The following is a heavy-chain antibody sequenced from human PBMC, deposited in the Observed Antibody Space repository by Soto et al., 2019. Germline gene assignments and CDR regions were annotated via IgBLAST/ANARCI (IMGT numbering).Heavy chain of an antibody. V-gene: IGHV1-69*12. CDR1: GVTFDTHA. CDR2: ISPIFGTA. Sequence: QVQLVQSGAEVKKPGSSVKVSCKASGVTFDTHAISWVRQAPGQGLEWMGGISPIFGTADYAQNFQGRVTISADEPTNTAYLELSSLSSENTAVYYCATFGSGTYYVYCFDPWGQGTVVTVSS. D-gene: IGHD3-10*01. CDR3: ATFGSGTYYVYCFDP. J-gene: IGHJ5*02.